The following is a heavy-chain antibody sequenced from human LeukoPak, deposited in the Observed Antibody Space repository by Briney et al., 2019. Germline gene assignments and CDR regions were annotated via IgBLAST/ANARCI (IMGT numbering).Heavy chain of an antibody. D-gene: IGHD4-17*01. J-gene: IGHJ4*02. CDR1: GFTFSSYA. CDR3: AKASTDYGDSPDYFDY. V-gene: IGHV3-23*01. CDR2: ISGSGGST. Sequence: PGRSLRLSCAASGFTFSSYAMSWVRQAPGKGLEWVSAISGSGGSTYYADSVKGRFTISRDNSKNTLYLQMNSLRAEDTAVYYCAKASTDYGDSPDYFDYWGQGTLVTVSS.